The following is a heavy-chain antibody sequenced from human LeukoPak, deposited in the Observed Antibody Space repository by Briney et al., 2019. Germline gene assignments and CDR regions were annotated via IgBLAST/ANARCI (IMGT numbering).Heavy chain of an antibody. Sequence: GASVKVSCKASGYTFTSFYIHWVRQAPGQGLEWMGRINPNSGGTNYAQKFQGRVTMTRDTSISTAYMELSRLRSDDTAVYYCARRGYSNYYFDYWGQGTLVTVSS. D-gene: IGHD4-11*01. J-gene: IGHJ4*02. V-gene: IGHV1-2*06. CDR2: INPNSGGT. CDR1: GYTFTSFY. CDR3: ARRGYSNYYFDY.